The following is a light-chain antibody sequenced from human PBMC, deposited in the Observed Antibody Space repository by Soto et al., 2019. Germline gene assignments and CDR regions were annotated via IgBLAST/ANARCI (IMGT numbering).Light chain of an antibody. CDR2: AAT. Sequence: DFQMTQSPPSLSASVGDRVTITCRASQSITNYLNWYQQRPGKAPKVLIYAATNLQRGVPSRFSGSVTGTESTLTISSLQADDFATYYCQQTYGAPWTFGQGPKVEIK. CDR3: QQTYGAPWT. CDR1: QSITNY. V-gene: IGKV1-39*01. J-gene: IGKJ1*01.